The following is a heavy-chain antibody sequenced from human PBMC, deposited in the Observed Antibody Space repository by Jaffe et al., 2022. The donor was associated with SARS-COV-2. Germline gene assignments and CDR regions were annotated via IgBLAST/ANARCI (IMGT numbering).Heavy chain of an antibody. CDR1: GFTFSNAW. D-gene: IGHD2-21*02. Sequence: EVQLVESGGGLVKPGGSLRLSCAASGFTFSNAWMSWVRQAPGKGLEWVGRIKSKTDGGTTDYAAPVKGRFTISRDDSKNTLYLQMNSLKTEDTAVYYCTTAAYCGGDCYYYYGMDVWGQGTTVTVSS. CDR2: IKSKTDGGTT. J-gene: IGHJ6*02. CDR3: TTAAYCGGDCYYYYGMDV. V-gene: IGHV3-15*01.